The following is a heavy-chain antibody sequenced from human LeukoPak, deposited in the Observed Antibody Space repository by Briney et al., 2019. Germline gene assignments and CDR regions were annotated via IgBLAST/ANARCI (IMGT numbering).Heavy chain of an antibody. CDR2: IAYDGSNI. CDR1: GFTFSSYA. Sequence: GGSLRLSCAASGFTFSSYAMHWVRQAPGKGLEWVAVIAYDGSNIYYADSVKGRFTISRDNSKNTLYLQMNNLRAEDTAVYYCAREGALGVFNWFDPWGQGTLVTVSS. D-gene: IGHD3-3*01. CDR3: AREGALGVFNWFDP. V-gene: IGHV3-30*04. J-gene: IGHJ5*02.